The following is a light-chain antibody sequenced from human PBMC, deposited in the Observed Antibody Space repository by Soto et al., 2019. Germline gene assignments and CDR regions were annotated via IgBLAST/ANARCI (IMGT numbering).Light chain of an antibody. Sequence: DIQMTQSPSTLSTSVGARVTITCRASQSVAYWLAWYQQKPGKAPNLLIYDGSILATGVPPRFSGGGFGTEFALNISSVQPDDSALYYCQHYNTYSTAFGPGTRVEIK. V-gene: IGKV1-5*01. CDR3: QHYNTYSTA. J-gene: IGKJ2*01. CDR1: QSVAYW. CDR2: DGS.